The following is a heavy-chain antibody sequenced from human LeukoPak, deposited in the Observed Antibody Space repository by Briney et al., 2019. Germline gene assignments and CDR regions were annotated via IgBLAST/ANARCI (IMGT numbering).Heavy chain of an antibody. CDR3: ARDVGTNAFDI. CDR1: GFTFSSYD. J-gene: IGHJ3*02. Sequence: PGGSLRLSCAASGFTFSSYDMSWVRQAPGKGLEWVSGISGTGGSTYYADSVKGRFTISRDNSKNTLHLQMNSLRAEDTAVYYCARDVGTNAFDIWGQGTMVTVSS. D-gene: IGHD2-8*01. V-gene: IGHV3-23*01. CDR2: ISGTGGST.